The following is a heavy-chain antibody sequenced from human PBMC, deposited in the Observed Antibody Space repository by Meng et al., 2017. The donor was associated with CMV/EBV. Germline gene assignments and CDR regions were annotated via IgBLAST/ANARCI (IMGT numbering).Heavy chain of an antibody. CDR2: IYPGDSDT. Sequence: GSGHCVTVYWLGWVRQMPGKGLEWMGIIYPGDSDTRYSPSFQGQVTISADKSISTAYLQWSSLKASDTAMYYCASTTGNDIGYFDYWGQGTLVTVSS. CDR3: ASTTGNDIGYFDY. CDR1: GHCVTVYW. J-gene: IGHJ4*02. D-gene: IGHD1-1*01. V-gene: IGHV5-51*01.